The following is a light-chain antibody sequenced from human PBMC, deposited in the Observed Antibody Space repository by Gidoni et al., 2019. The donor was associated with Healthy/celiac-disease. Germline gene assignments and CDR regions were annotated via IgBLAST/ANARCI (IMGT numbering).Light chain of an antibody. V-gene: IGKV3-15*01. CDR1: QSVSSN. CDR2: GAS. Sequence: EIVTTQSPATLSVPPGVRTTLSCRASQSVSSNLAWYQQKPGQAPRLLIYGASTRATGIPARFSGSGSGTEFTLTISSLQYEDFAVYYCQQYNNWPPFTFGPGTKVDIK. J-gene: IGKJ3*01. CDR3: QQYNNWPPFT.